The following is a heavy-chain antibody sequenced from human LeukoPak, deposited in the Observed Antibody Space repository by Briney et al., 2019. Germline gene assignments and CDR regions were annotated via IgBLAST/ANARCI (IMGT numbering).Heavy chain of an antibody. Sequence: ASVKVSCKASGYTFTSYGISWVRQAPGQGLEWMGWISAYNGNTNYAQMLQGRVTMTTDTSTSTAYMELRSLRSDDTAVYYCARVGRIAARGPSETDYWGQGTLVTVSS. J-gene: IGHJ4*02. CDR2: ISAYNGNT. V-gene: IGHV1-18*01. D-gene: IGHD6-6*01. CDR1: GYTFTSYG. CDR3: ARVGRIAARGPSETDY.